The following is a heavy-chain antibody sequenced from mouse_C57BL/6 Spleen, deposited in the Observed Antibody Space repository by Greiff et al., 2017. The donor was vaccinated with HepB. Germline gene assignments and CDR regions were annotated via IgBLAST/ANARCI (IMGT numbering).Heavy chain of an antibody. D-gene: IGHD4-1*01. CDR1: GYSITSGYY. CDR3: ARFLKLTGTFFDD. J-gene: IGHJ2*01. Sequence: DVKLVESGPGLVKPSQSLSLTCSVTGYSITSGYYWNWIRQFPGNKLEWMGYISYDGSNNYNPSLKNRISITRDTSKNQFFLKLNSVTTEDTATYYCARFLKLTGTFFDDWGQGTTLTVSS. V-gene: IGHV3-6*01. CDR2: ISYDGSN.